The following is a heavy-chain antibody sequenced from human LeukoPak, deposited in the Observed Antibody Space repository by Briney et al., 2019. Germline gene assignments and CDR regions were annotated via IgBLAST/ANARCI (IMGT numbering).Heavy chain of an antibody. J-gene: IGHJ4*02. Sequence: GGSLRLSCVASGFIVSANYMSWVRQAPGKGLEWVSLVYTGGDTFYTDSVKGRFTISRDASKNTLYLQMNSLRAEDTAVYYCARDLGRTVGVADYWGQGTLVTVSS. CDR1: GFIVSANY. V-gene: IGHV3-53*01. CDR3: ARDLGRTVGVADY. D-gene: IGHD1-26*01. CDR2: VYTGGDT.